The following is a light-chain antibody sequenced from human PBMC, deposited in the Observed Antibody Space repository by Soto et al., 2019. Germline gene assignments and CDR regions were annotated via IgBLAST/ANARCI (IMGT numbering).Light chain of an antibody. V-gene: IGKV1-5*01. CDR2: GAS. J-gene: IGKJ2*01. CDR1: QNINNW. Sequence: DTQMTKSPSTLSASVGDTVTITCRARQNINNWLSWYQQKPEKVPKLLIYGASTLEDGVPSRFSGTRSGTESTLTINSLQPDDFATYYCQRYDGYFGQGTKLEIK. CDR3: QRYDGY.